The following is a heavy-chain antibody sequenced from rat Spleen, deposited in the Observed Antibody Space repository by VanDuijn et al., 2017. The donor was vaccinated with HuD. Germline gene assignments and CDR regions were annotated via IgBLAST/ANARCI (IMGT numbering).Heavy chain of an antibody. Sequence: QVQLKESGPGLVQPSQTLSLTCTVSGFSLTNFGVTWVRQPPGKGLEWMGGVWGDGSTAYNSALKSRLSISRDTSKSQVFLKMNSLQTEDTATYYCARHLRVASGVMDVWGQGASVTVSS. D-gene: IGHD1-11*01. CDR3: ARHLRVASGVMDV. J-gene: IGHJ4*01. CDR2: VWGDGST. V-gene: IGHV2-1*01. CDR1: GFSLTNFG.